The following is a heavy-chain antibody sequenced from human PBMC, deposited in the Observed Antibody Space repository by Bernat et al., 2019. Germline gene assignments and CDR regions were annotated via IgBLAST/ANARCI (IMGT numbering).Heavy chain of an antibody. Sequence: EVQLVESGGGLVKPGGSLRLSCAASGFTFSSYSMNWVRQAPGKGLEWVSYISSSSSYIYYADSVKGRFTISRDNAKNSLYLQMNSLRAEDTAVYYCARDRSSSWPSDFDYWGQGTLVTVSS. V-gene: IGHV3-21*05. CDR2: ISSSSSYI. J-gene: IGHJ4*02. CDR3: ARDRSSSWPSDFDY. CDR1: GFTFSSYS. D-gene: IGHD6-13*01.